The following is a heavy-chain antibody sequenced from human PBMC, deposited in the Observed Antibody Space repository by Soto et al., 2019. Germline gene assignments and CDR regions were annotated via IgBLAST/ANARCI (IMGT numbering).Heavy chain of an antibody. CDR1: GGSISSGGYY. Sequence: PSETLSLTCTVSGGSISSGGYYWSWIRQHPGKGLEWIGYIYYSGSTYYNPSLKSRVTISVDTSKNQFSLKLSSVTAADTAVYYCARTNKALLWFGELFWFDPWGQGTLVTVS. CDR2: IYYSGST. J-gene: IGHJ5*02. CDR3: ARTNKALLWFGELFWFDP. D-gene: IGHD3-10*01. V-gene: IGHV4-31*03.